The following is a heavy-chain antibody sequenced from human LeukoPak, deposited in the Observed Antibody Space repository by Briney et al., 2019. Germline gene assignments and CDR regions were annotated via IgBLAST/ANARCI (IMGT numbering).Heavy chain of an antibody. CDR3: ARGSPGVVVPAAIHY. CDR1: GGSFSGYY. Sequence: SETLSLTCAVYGGSFSGYYWSWIRQPPGKGLEWIGEINHSGSTNYNPSLKSRVTISVDTSKNQSSLKLSSVTAADTAVYYCARGSPGVVVPAAIHYWGQGTLVTVSS. D-gene: IGHD2-2*02. V-gene: IGHV4-34*01. CDR2: INHSGST. J-gene: IGHJ4*02.